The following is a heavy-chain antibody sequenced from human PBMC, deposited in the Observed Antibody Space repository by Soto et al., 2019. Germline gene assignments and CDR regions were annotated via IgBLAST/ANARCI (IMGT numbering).Heavy chain of an antibody. V-gene: IGHV4-30-4*01. CDR2: IYYSGST. Sequence: PSETLSLTCTVSGGSISSGDYYWSWIRQPPGKGLEWIGYIYYSGSTYYNPPLKSRVTISVDTSKNQFSLKLSSVTAADTAVYYCARYYYDSSGYSFDYWGQGTLVTVSS. D-gene: IGHD3-22*01. CDR3: ARYYYDSSGYSFDY. J-gene: IGHJ4*02. CDR1: GGSISSGDYY.